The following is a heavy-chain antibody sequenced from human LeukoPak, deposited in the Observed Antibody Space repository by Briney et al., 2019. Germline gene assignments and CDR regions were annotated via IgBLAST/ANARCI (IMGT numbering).Heavy chain of an antibody. D-gene: IGHD2/OR15-2a*01. CDR3: AREAPNDFSIDY. J-gene: IGHJ4*02. CDR1: GFTFSNYW. CDR2: IHSDGSYT. V-gene: IGHV3-74*01. Sequence: PGGSLRLSCAASGFTFSNYWMHWVRQAPGKGLVWVSRIHSDGSYTIYVDSVKGRFTISRDNAKNTLYLQMNSLRAEDTAVYYCAREAPNDFSIDYWGQGTLVTVSS.